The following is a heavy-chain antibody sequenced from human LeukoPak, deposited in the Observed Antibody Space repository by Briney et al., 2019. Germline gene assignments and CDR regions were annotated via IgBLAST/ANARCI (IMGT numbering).Heavy chain of an antibody. CDR3: ARALGYCSSTSCYFFDY. V-gene: IGHV1-69*04. Sequence: EASVTVSCTASGGTFSSYAISWVRQAPGQGLEWMGRIIPILGIANYAQKLQGRVTMTTDTSTSTAYMELRSLRSDDTAVYYCARALGYCSSTSCYFFDYWGQGTLVTVSS. J-gene: IGHJ4*02. CDR1: GGTFSSYA. CDR2: IIPILGIA. D-gene: IGHD2-2*01.